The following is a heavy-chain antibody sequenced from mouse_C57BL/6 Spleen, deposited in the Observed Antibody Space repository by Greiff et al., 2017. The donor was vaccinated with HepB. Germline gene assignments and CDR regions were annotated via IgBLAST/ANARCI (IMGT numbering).Heavy chain of an antibody. CDR2: INPYNGGT. J-gene: IGHJ4*01. V-gene: IGHV1-19*01. CDR1: GYTFTDYY. Sequence: VQLQQSGPVLVKPGASVKMSCKASGYTFTDYYMNWVKQSHGKSLEWIGVINPYNGGTSYNQKFKGKATLTVDKSSSTAYMELNSLTSEDSAVYYCANDYDNAMDYWGQGTSVTVSS. CDR3: ANDYDNAMDY. D-gene: IGHD2-4*01.